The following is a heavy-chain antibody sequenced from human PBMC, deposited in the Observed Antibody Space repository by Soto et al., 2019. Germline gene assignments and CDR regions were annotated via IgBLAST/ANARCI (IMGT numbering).Heavy chain of an antibody. D-gene: IGHD3-22*01. CDR3: ARGDYYDSSGYYAPRR. CDR2: IYPGDSDT. Sequence: GESLKISCKGSGYSFTSYWIGWVRQMPGKGLEWMGIIYPGDSDTRYSPSFQGQVTISADKSISTAYLQWSSLKASDTAMYYCARGDYYDSSGYYAPRRWGQGTLVTVSS. V-gene: IGHV5-51*01. CDR1: GYSFTSYW. J-gene: IGHJ4*02.